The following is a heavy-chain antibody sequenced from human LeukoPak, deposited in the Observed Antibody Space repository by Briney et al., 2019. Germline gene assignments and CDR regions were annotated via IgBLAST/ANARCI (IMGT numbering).Heavy chain of an antibody. V-gene: IGHV4-59*12. CDR1: GGSISSYY. CDR2: IYYSGST. D-gene: IGHD1-26*01. J-gene: IGHJ3*02. Sequence: SETLSLTCTVSGGSISSYYWSWIRQPPGKGLEWIGYIYYSGSTNYNPSLKSRVTISVDTSKNQFSLKLSSVTAADTAVYYCAREGGFHSPAGIWGQGTMVTVSS. CDR3: AREGGFHSPAGI.